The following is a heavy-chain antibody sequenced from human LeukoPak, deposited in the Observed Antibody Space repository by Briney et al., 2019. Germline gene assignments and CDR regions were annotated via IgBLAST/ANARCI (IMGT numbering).Heavy chain of an antibody. D-gene: IGHD3-22*01. Sequence: PSETLSLTCTVSGGSISSSSYYWGWIRQPPGKGLEWIGSIYYSGSTYYNPSLKSRVTISVDTSKNQFSLKLSSVTAADTAVYYCARGGFSGYYYVNVPSPFDYWGQGTLVTVSS. CDR1: GGSISSSSYY. CDR2: IYYSGST. CDR3: ARGGFSGYYYVNVPSPFDY. J-gene: IGHJ4*02. V-gene: IGHV4-39*07.